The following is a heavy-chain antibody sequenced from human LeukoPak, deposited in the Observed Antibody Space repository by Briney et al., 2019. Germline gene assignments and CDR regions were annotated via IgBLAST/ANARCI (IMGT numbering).Heavy chain of an antibody. D-gene: IGHD2-2*01. CDR3: AKEGYCSSTSCFEDY. J-gene: IGHJ4*02. Sequence: GGSLRLSCAASGFTFSSYEMNWVRQAPGKGLGWVSYISSSGSTIYYADSVKGRFTTSRDNPKNTLYLQMNSLRAEDTAVYYCAKEGYCSSTSCFEDYWGQGTLVTVSS. CDR2: ISSSGSTI. V-gene: IGHV3-48*03. CDR1: GFTFSSYE.